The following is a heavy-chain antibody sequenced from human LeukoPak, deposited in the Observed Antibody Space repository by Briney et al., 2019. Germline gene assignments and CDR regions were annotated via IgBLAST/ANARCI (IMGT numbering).Heavy chain of an antibody. CDR2: IYYSGST. CDR3: ARAGYSYGSSRRTGIDY. V-gene: IGHV4-59*08. CDR1: GGSISSYY. J-gene: IGHJ4*02. D-gene: IGHD5-18*01. Sequence: SETLSLTCTVSGGSISSYYWSWIRQPPGKGLEWIGYIYYSGSTNYNPSLKSRVTISVDTSKNQFSLKLSSVTAADTAVYYCARAGYSYGSSRRTGIDYWGQGTLVTVSS.